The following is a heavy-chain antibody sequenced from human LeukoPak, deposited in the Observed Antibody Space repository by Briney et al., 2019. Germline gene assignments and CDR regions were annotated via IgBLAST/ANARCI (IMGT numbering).Heavy chain of an antibody. D-gene: IGHD4-11*01. CDR3: AKDGDSNLFVNYYYYYMDV. CDR1: GFTFYDYA. V-gene: IGHV3-9*01. J-gene: IGHJ6*03. Sequence: PGGSLRLSCAASGFTFYDYAMHWVRQAPGRGLEWVSGITWNSDNIEYADSVKGRFTISRDNSKNTLYLQMNSLRAEDTAVYYCAKDGDSNLFVNYYYYYMDVWGKGTTVTVSS. CDR2: ITWNSDNI.